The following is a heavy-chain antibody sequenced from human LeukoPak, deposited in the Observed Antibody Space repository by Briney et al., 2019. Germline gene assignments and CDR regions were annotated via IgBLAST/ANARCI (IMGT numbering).Heavy chain of an antibody. Sequence: GESLKISCKGSGYNFSRYWIGWVRQMPGKGVEWMGIIYPGDSDTRYSPSFQGQVTISADRSITTAYLQWSSLKASDTAMYYCARPSKSYYYGSGSYFFDYWGQGTLVTVSS. CDR1: GYNFSRYW. D-gene: IGHD3-10*01. CDR2: IYPGDSDT. CDR3: ARPSKSYYYGSGSYFFDY. J-gene: IGHJ4*02. V-gene: IGHV5-51*01.